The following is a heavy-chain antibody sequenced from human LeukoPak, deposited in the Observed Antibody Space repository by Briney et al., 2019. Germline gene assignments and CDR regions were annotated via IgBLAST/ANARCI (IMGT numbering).Heavy chain of an antibody. Sequence: GGSLRLSCAASGSTFSSYGMHWVRQAPGKGLEWVAVISYDGSNKYYADSVKGRFTISRDNSKNTLYLQMNSLRAEDTAVYYCAKGTYYGSKIDYWGQGTLVTVSS. V-gene: IGHV3-30*18. J-gene: IGHJ4*02. CDR3: AKGTYYGSKIDY. CDR2: ISYDGSNK. D-gene: IGHD3-10*01. CDR1: GSTFSSYG.